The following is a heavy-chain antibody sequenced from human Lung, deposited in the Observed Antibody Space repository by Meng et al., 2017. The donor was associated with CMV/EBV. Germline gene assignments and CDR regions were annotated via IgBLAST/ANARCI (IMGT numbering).Heavy chain of an antibody. CDR1: GVSISSNIR. V-gene: IGHV4-4*02. Sequence: QVDLTGRGPGLGEPSGALSRTCGVSGVSISSNIRWTWVRQPPGKGLEWIGDIDDSGSTNYNPSLNSRISISLDKSKNHFSLKVNSVTAADTAVYYCARGKQDAWELLAYWGQGALVTVSS. CDR3: ARGKQDAWELLAY. J-gene: IGHJ4*02. D-gene: IGHD1-26*01. CDR2: IDDSGST.